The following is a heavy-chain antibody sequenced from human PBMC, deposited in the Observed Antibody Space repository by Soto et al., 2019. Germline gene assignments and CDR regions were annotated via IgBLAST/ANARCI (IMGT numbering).Heavy chain of an antibody. CDR2: IIPLFGTT. CDR3: ARAHGTSWYNWFDP. J-gene: IGHJ5*02. CDR1: GGNFTNYG. V-gene: IGHV1-69*13. Sequence: SVKVSCKAFGGNFTNYGISWVRQAPGQGLEWMGGIIPLFGTTNYAQKSRGRVTVTADESTSTVYMELNSLRSEDTAIYYCARAHGTSWYNWFDPWGQGTLVTVSS. D-gene: IGHD1-26*01.